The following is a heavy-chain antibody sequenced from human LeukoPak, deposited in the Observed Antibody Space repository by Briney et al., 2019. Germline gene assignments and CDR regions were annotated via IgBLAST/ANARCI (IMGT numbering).Heavy chain of an antibody. D-gene: IGHD6-6*01. CDR2: IIPIFGTA. J-gene: IGHJ6*02. Sequence: GASVKVSCKASGYTFTSYAMNWVRQAPGQGLEWMGGIIPIFGTANYAQKFQGRVTITADESTSTAYMELSSLRSEDTAVYYCARDPRVRQLAGGLYYYYGMDVWGQGTTVTVSS. CDR3: ARDPRVRQLAGGLYYYYGMDV. CDR1: GYTFTSYA. V-gene: IGHV1-69*13.